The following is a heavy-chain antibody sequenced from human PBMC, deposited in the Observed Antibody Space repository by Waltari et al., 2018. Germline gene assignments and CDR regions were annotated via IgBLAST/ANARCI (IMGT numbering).Heavy chain of an antibody. Sequence: QVQLHQGGAGLLKPSETLSPTCVVYGGSFRDYYWSWIRQPPGKGLEWLGEIKQSGLTNYNPSVKSRATMSLDTSKNQFSLKLSSLTAADTAVYYCAGGTASAWELGHSWGQGTLVTVSS. CDR2: IKQSGLT. V-gene: IGHV4-34*01. J-gene: IGHJ4*02. CDR3: AGGTASAWELGHS. CDR1: GGSFRDYY. D-gene: IGHD1-26*01.